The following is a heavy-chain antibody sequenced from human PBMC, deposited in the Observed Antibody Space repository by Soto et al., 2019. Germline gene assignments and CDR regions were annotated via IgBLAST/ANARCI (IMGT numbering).Heavy chain of an antibody. CDR1: GFTFSAYA. Sequence: EVQLLESGGGLVQPGGSLRLSCAASGFTFSAYAMSWVRQAPGKGLEWVSTISGGGHATYYADSVKGRFTISRDTSKNTLYLQMNIVRAADTAIYYCAKERFGTAVEYWGQGSQVTVST. V-gene: IGHV3-23*01. J-gene: IGHJ4*02. CDR3: AKERFGTAVEY. CDR2: ISGGGHAT. D-gene: IGHD3-3*01.